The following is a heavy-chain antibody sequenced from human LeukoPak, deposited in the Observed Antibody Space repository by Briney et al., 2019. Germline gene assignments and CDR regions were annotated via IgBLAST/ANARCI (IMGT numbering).Heavy chain of an antibody. J-gene: IGHJ4*02. V-gene: IGHV4-4*07. CDR3: ARDRGLGEWELLDYFDY. D-gene: IGHD1-26*01. CDR1: GGSISSYY. CDR2: IDISGAT. Sequence: PSETLSLTCTVSGGSISSYYWSWIRQPAGKGLEWIGRIDISGATNYNPSLKSRVTMSLDTSKNQFSLKLSSVTAADTAVYYCARDRGLGEWELLDYFDYWGQGTLVTVSS.